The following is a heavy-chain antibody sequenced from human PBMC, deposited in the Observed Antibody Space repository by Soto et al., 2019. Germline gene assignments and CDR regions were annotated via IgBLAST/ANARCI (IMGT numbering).Heavy chain of an antibody. CDR1: GYSFTSYW. Sequence: GESLKISCKGSGYSFTSYWISWVRQMPGKGLEWMGRIDPSDSYTNYSPSFQGHVTISADKSISTAYLQWSSLKASDTAMYYCARSRRLSNYYYYGMDVWGQGTTVTVSS. D-gene: IGHD3-16*02. J-gene: IGHJ6*02. CDR2: IDPSDSYT. CDR3: ARSRRLSNYYYYGMDV. V-gene: IGHV5-10-1*01.